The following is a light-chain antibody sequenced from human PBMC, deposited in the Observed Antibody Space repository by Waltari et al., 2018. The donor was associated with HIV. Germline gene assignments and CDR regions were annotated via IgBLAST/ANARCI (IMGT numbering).Light chain of an antibody. CDR1: RSDVGGFRF. CDR2: AVT. J-gene: IGLJ1*01. CDR3: SSYTVEITCS. V-gene: IGLV2-14*01. Sequence: QSVLTQPASMSGSLGQSITISCTGSRSDVGGFRFASWFQQHPGQVPQHLIYAVTKRPPGVASRFSGSKFGNSACLTSSGLQPEDAGVECCSSYTVEITCSFGPGTTVTVL.